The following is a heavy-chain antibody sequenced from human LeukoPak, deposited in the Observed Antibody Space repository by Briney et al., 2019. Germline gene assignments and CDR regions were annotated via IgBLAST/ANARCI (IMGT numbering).Heavy chain of an antibody. CDR3: ARITMVRGVIITYSAEYFQH. J-gene: IGHJ1*01. V-gene: IGHV1-8*02. CDR1: GYTFTSYG. D-gene: IGHD3-10*01. Sequence: ASVKVSCKASGYTFTSYGISWVRQAPGQGLEWMGWMNPNSGNTGYAQKFQGRVTMTRNTSISTAYMELSSLRSEDTAVYYCARITMVRGVIITYSAEYFQHWGQGTLVTVSS. CDR2: MNPNSGNT.